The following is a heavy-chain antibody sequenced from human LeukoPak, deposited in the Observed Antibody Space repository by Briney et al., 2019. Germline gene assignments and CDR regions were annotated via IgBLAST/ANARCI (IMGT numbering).Heavy chain of an antibody. V-gene: IGHV3-23*01. CDR3: ATGHFTIFGVSYGMDV. J-gene: IGHJ6*02. CDR1: GFTFSSSA. CDR2: ISGSGGTT. D-gene: IGHD3-3*01. Sequence: GGSLRLSCAVSGFTFSSSAMNWVRQAPGEGLECVSVISGSGGTTYYADSVKGRFTISRDNSKNTLFLQMNSLRAEDTAVYYCATGHFTIFGVSYGMDVWGQGTTVTVSS.